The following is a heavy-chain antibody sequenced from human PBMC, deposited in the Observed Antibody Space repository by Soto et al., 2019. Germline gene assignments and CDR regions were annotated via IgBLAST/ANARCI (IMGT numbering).Heavy chain of an antibody. V-gene: IGHV3-23*01. J-gene: IGHJ6*02. D-gene: IGHD3-3*01. CDR2: ISGSGGST. CDR3: AKDFTGGDFWSGYYTPYYYYYGMDV. CDR1: GFTFSSYA. Sequence: VGSLRLSCAASGFTFSSYAMSWVRQAPGKGLEWVSAISGSGGSTYYADSVKGRFTISRDNSKNTLYLQMNSLRAEDTAVYYCAKDFTGGDFWSGYYTPYYYYYGMDVWGQGTTVTVSS.